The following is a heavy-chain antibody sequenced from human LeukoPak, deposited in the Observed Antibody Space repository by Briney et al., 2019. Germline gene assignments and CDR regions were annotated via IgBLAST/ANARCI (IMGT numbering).Heavy chain of an antibody. CDR1: GLNFSVYY. CDR2: ISKTGTSA. V-gene: IGHV3-11*04. J-gene: IGHJ4*02. D-gene: IGHD3-3*01. Sequence: PGGSLRLSCITSGLNFSVYYMTWIRQAPGNGLGAPGNGLEWLSHISKTGTSAYYADSVRGRFTISRDNAKNSLYLHMNNLRAEDTAVYYCVAGVALDYWGQGALVTVSS. CDR3: VAGVALDY.